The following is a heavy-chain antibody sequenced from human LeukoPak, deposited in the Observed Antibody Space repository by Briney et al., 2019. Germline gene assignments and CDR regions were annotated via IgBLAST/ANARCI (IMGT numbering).Heavy chain of an antibody. V-gene: IGHV4-39*01. D-gene: IGHD4/OR15-4a*01. CDR1: GGSISSGSYY. Sequence: SQTLSLTCTVSGGSISSGSYYWSWIRQPAGKGLEWIGSIYYSGSTYYNPSLKSRVTISVDTSKNQFSLKLSSVTAADTAVYYCARLGAFDYWGQGTLVTVSS. J-gene: IGHJ4*02. CDR3: ARLGAFDY. CDR2: IYYSGST.